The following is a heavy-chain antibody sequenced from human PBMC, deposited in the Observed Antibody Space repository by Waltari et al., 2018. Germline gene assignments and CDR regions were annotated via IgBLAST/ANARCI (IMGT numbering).Heavy chain of an antibody. Sequence: QVQLVQSGSEVKKPGSSVKVSCKASGGTFTSFVINWVRQAPGQGLEWMGRVLPSLRMANYAQKFQGSVTITADEPTSSAYLELNSLRSEDTAVYYCARGFYDGSGSLRDYYGMDVWGQGTAVTVSS. CDR3: ARGFYDGSGSLRDYYGMDV. J-gene: IGHJ6*02. CDR1: GGTFTSFV. D-gene: IGHD3-10*01. CDR2: VLPSLRMA. V-gene: IGHV1-69*04.